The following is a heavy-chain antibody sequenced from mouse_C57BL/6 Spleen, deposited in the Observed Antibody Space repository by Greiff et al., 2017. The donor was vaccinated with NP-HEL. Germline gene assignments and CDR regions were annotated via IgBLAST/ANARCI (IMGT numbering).Heavy chain of an antibody. Sequence: QVQLKQPGAELVKPGASVKMSCKASGYTFTSYWITWVKQRPGQGLEWIGDIYPGSGSTNYNEKFKSKATLTVDTSTSTANMQLSSLTSEDSAVYDCARNYGSSYEGFAYWGKGTLVTVSA. J-gene: IGHJ3*01. CDR3: ARNYGSSYEGFAY. CDR1: GYTFTSYW. CDR2: IYPGSGST. D-gene: IGHD1-1*01. V-gene: IGHV1-55*01.